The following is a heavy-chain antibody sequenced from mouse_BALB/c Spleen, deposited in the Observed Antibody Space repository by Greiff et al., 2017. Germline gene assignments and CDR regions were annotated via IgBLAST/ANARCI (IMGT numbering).Heavy chain of an antibody. Sequence: EVQGVESGAELVKPGASVKLSCTASGFNIKDTYMHWVKQRPEQGLEWIGRIDPANGNTKYDPKFQGKATITADTSSNTAYLQLSSLTSEDTAVYYCAPDYYGNLGFAYWGQGTLVTVSA. D-gene: IGHD2-1*01. CDR1: GFNIKDTY. CDR3: APDYYGNLGFAY. J-gene: IGHJ3*01. CDR2: IDPANGNT. V-gene: IGHV14-3*02.